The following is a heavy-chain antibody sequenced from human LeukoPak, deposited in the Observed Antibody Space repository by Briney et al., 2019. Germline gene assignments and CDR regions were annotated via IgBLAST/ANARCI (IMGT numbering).Heavy chain of an antibody. J-gene: IGHJ4*02. Sequence: HAGGSLRLSCAASGFTFSSYAMHWVRQAPGKGLEWVAVISYDGSNKYYADSVKGRFTISRDNSKNTLYLQMNSLRAEDTAVHYCARGVVPAAINQPPDYWGQGTLVTVSS. CDR3: ARGVVPAAINQPPDY. V-gene: IGHV3-30-3*01. D-gene: IGHD2-2*01. CDR2: ISYDGSNK. CDR1: GFTFSSYA.